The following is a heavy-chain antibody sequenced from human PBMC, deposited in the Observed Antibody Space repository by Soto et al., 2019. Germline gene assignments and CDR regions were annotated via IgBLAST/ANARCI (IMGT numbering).Heavy chain of an antibody. D-gene: IGHD6-13*01. CDR2: ISYDGSNK. CDR3: AREGSSRNDY. V-gene: IGHV3-30-3*01. J-gene: IGHJ4*02. CDR1: GFTFSSYA. Sequence: GGSLRLCCAASGFTFSSYAMHWVRQAPGKGLEWVAVISYDGSNKYYADSVKGRFTISRDNSKNTLYLQMSSLRAEDTAVYYCAREGSSRNDYWGQGTLVTVSS.